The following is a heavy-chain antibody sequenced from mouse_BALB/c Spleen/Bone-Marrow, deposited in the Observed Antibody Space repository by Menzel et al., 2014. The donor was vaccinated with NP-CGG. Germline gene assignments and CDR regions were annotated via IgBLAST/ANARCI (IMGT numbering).Heavy chain of an antibody. J-gene: IGHJ3*01. Sequence: VQGVESGPGLVQPSQSLSITCTVSGFSLTSYGVHWVRQSPGKGLEWLGVIWGGGSTDYNAAFMSRLSITKDNSKSQVFFKMNSLQANDTATYYCARSSTMITGFAYWGQGTLVTVSA. D-gene: IGHD2-4*01. CDR1: GFSLTSYG. CDR3: ARSSTMITGFAY. V-gene: IGHV2-5*01. CDR2: IWGGGST.